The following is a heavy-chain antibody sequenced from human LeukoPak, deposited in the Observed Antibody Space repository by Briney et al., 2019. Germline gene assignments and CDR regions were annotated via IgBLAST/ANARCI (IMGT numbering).Heavy chain of an antibody. Sequence: GASVKVSCKASGYTFTGYYMHWVRQAPGQGLEWMGWINPNSGGTNYAQKFQGWVTMTRDTSISAAYMELSRLRSDDTAVYYCARDHGSSSWYVGPAYNWFDPWGQGTLVTVSS. D-gene: IGHD6-13*01. V-gene: IGHV1-2*04. J-gene: IGHJ5*02. CDR2: INPNSGGT. CDR3: ARDHGSSSWYVGPAYNWFDP. CDR1: GYTFTGYY.